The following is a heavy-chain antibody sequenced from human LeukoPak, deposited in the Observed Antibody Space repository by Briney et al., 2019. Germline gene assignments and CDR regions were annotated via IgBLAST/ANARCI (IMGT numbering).Heavy chain of an antibody. D-gene: IGHD4-17*01. CDR1: GGTFSSYA. V-gene: IGHV1-69*05. Sequence: SVKVSCKASGGTFSSYAISLVRQAPGQGLEWMGGIIPIFGTANYAQKFQGRDTITTDESTSTAYMELSSLRSEDTAVYYCARVLGDGDYVLDYWGQGTLVTVSS. J-gene: IGHJ4*02. CDR2: IIPIFGTA. CDR3: ARVLGDGDYVLDY.